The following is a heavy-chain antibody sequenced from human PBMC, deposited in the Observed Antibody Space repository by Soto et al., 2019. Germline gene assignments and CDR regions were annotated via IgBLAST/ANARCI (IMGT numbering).Heavy chain of an antibody. Sequence: QVQLVQSGAEVKKPGSSVKVSCKASGGTFSSYAISWVRQAPGQGLEWMGGIIPIFGTANYAQKFQGRVTITADESTSTAYRELSSLRYEDKAVYYCARVGDIVVVVAAAAKRLREVYYYGMDVWGQGTTVTVSS. V-gene: IGHV1-69*01. CDR1: GGTFSSYA. CDR3: ARVGDIVVVVAAAAKRLREVYYYGMDV. CDR2: IIPIFGTA. J-gene: IGHJ6*02. D-gene: IGHD2-15*01.